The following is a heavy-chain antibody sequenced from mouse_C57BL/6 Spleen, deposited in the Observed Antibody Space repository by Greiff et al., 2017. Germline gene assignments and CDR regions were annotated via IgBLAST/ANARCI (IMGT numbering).Heavy chain of an antibody. J-gene: IGHJ1*03. CDR2: ISYDGSN. CDR3: ASFDYHWYFDV. D-gene: IGHD2-4*01. CDR1: GYSITSGYY. Sequence: EVKLQESGPGLVKPSQSLSLTCSVTGYSITSGYYWNWIRQFPGNKLEWMGYISYDGSNNYNPSLKNRISITRDTSKNQFFLKLNSVTTEDTATYYCASFDYHWYFDVWGTGTTVTVSS. V-gene: IGHV3-6*01.